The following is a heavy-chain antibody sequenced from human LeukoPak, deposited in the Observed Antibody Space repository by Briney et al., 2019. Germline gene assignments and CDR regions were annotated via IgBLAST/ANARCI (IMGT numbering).Heavy chain of an antibody. Sequence: SETLSLTCTVSGGSISSYYWSWIRQPAGKGLEWIGRIYTSGSTNYNPSLKSRVTMSVDTSKNQFSLKLSSVTAADTAVYYCAREQAYYRAVAGTGGFDYWGQGTLVTVSS. CDR2: IYTSGST. D-gene: IGHD6-19*01. CDR3: AREQAYYRAVAGTGGFDY. J-gene: IGHJ4*02. CDR1: GGSISSYY. V-gene: IGHV4-4*07.